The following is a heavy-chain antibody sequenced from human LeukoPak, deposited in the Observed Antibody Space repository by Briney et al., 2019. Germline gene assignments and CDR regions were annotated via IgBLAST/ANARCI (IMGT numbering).Heavy chain of an antibody. V-gene: IGHV3-15*01. Sequence: PGGSLRLSCAASGFTFSNAWMSWVRQAPGKGLEWVGLIKSKTDGGTTDYAAPVKGRFTISRDDSKNTLYLQMNSLKTEDTAVYYCTTADDFWSGYYLFDYWGQGTLVTVSS. J-gene: IGHJ4*02. CDR1: GFTFSNAW. D-gene: IGHD3-3*01. CDR2: IKSKTDGGTT. CDR3: TTADDFWSGYYLFDY.